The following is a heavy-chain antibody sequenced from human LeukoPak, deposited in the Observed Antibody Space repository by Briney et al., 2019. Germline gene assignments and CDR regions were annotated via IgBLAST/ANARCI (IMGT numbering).Heavy chain of an antibody. CDR2: IIPIFGTA. V-gene: IGHV1-69*05. J-gene: IGHJ4*02. CDR3: ASASIAARPGPLFDY. Sequence: SVKVSCKASGGTFSSYAISWVRQAPGQGLEWMGRIIPIFGTANYAQKFQGRVTITTDEPTSTAYMELSSLRSEDTAVYYCASASIAARPGPLFDYWGQGTLVTVSS. CDR1: GGTFSSYA. D-gene: IGHD6-6*01.